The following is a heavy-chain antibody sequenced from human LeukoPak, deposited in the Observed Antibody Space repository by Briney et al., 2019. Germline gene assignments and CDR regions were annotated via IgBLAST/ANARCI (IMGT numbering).Heavy chain of an antibody. Sequence: GASVKVSCKASGYTFTGYYMHWVRQAPGQGLEWMGWINPNSGGTNYAQKFQGRVTMTRDTSISTAYMEPSRLRSDDTAVYYCARGAGIQLWLLGRLSEYFQHWGQGTLVTVSS. D-gene: IGHD5-18*01. V-gene: IGHV1-2*02. CDR3: ARGAGIQLWLLGRLSEYFQH. CDR1: GYTFTGYY. J-gene: IGHJ1*01. CDR2: INPNSGGT.